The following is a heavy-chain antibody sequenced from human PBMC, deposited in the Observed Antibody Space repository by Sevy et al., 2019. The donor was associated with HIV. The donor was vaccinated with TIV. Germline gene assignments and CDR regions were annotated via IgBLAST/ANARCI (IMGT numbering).Heavy chain of an antibody. CDR3: AREVNLYASGFSEGMDV. J-gene: IGHJ6*02. V-gene: IGHV4-59*13. Sequence: SETLSLTCTVSGASISRNYWTWIRQPPGKGLEWIGYIYLSGSSNYNPSLKSRVTISIDASKNQFSLKLNSVTAADTAIYYCAREVNLYASGFSEGMDVWGQGTSVTVSS. D-gene: IGHD5-12*01. CDR2: IYLSGSS. CDR1: GASISRNY.